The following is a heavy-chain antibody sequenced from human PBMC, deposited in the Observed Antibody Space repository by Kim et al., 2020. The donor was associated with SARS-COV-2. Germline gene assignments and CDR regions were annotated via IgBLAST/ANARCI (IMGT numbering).Heavy chain of an antibody. CDR3: ASKRALLTDACDI. Sequence: SETLSLTCTVSGGSISSSSYYWGWLRQPPGLGLEWIGSIYYSGNTYYTPTRKSRITISVDTSKNQLTLKLSSVTAADAAVYYCASKRALLTDACDIWCPG. V-gene: IGHV4-39*06. D-gene: IGHD2-15*01. CDR1: GGSISSSSYY. J-gene: IGHJ3*02. CDR2: IYYSGNT.